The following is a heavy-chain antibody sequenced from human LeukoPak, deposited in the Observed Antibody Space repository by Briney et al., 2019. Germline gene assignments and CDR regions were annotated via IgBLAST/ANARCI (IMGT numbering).Heavy chain of an antibody. J-gene: IGHJ5*02. CDR2: INTNTGNP. Sequence: ASVKVSCKASGYTFTSYAMNWVRQAPGQGLEWMGWINTNTGNPTYAQGFTGRFVFSLDTSVNTAYLQISSLKAEDTAVYHCARAGRDYYGSGRRGRRFDPWGQGTLVTVSS. V-gene: IGHV7-4-1*02. D-gene: IGHD3-10*01. CDR3: ARAGRDYYGSGRRGRRFDP. CDR1: GYTFTSYA.